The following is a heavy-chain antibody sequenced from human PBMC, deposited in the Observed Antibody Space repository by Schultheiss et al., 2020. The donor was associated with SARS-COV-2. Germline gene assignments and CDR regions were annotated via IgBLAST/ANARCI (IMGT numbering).Heavy chain of an antibody. CDR3: ARASVGYDSSGYSGAFDY. CDR1: GGSISSYY. CDR2: IYTSGST. D-gene: IGHD3-22*01. J-gene: IGHJ4*02. V-gene: IGHV4-4*07. Sequence: SETLSLTCTVSGGSISSYYWSWIRQPAGKGLEWIGRIYTSGSTNYNPSLKSRVTISVDTSKNQFSLKLSSVTAADTAVYYCARASVGYDSSGYSGAFDYWGQGTLVTVSS.